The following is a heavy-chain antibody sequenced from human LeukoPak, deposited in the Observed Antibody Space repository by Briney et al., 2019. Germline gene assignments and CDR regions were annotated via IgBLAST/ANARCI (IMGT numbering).Heavy chain of an antibody. V-gene: IGHV3-33*01. J-gene: IGHJ4*02. CDR2: IWYDGSNK. Sequence: PGRSLRLSCAASGFTFSSYGMHWVRQAPGKGLEWVAVIWYDGSNKYYADSVKGRFTISRDNSKNTLYLQMNSLRAEDTAVYYCARDAPAFGFYSSSLGYWGQGTLVTVSS. D-gene: IGHD6-6*01. CDR1: GFTFSSYG. CDR3: ARDAPAFGFYSSSLGY.